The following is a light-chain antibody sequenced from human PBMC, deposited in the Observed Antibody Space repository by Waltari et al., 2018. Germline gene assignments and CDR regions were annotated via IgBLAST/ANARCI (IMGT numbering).Light chain of an antibody. J-gene: IGLJ2*01. CDR2: KDI. Sequence: FQLTQSPSVSVSPGQTARITCSGSDLPNQYSYWYQQKPGQAPVLIIFKDIERPSGIPWRFSASRSGTVVTLTINGVLAEDEADYYCQATDSRVFGGGTKLTV. V-gene: IGLV3-25*03. CDR3: QATDSRV. CDR1: DLPNQY.